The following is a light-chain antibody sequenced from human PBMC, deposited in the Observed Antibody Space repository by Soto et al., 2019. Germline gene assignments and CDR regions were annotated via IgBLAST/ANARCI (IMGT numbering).Light chain of an antibody. V-gene: IGLV3-25*03. CDR1: ALPKQY. CDR2: KDT. J-gene: IGLJ2*01. Sequence: SYELTQPPSVSVSPGQTARIPCSGDALPKQYAYWYQQKPGQAPVVVIYKDTERPSGIPERFSGYSSGTTATLTISGVQAEDEADYYCQSSDSIGTYLVFGGGTKVTVL. CDR3: QSSDSIGTYLV.